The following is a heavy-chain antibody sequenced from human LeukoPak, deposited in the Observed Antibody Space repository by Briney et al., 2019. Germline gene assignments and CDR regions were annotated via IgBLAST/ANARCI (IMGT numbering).Heavy chain of an antibody. J-gene: IGHJ4*02. Sequence: GGSLRLSCAASGFTFSSYGMHWVRQAPGKGLEWVAVIWYDGSNKYYADSVKGRFTISRDNSKNTLYLQMNSLRAEDTAVYYCAKEIDQGPGGYYYPFDYWGQGTLVTVSS. CDR3: AKEIDQGPGGYYYPFDY. CDR2: IWYDGSNK. D-gene: IGHD3-22*01. CDR1: GFTFSSYG. V-gene: IGHV3-33*06.